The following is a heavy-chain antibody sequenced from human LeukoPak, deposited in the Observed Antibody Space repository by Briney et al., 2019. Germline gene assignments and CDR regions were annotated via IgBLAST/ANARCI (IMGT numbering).Heavy chain of an antibody. CDR1: GFTFSSYS. CDR2: ISSSSSYI. V-gene: IGHV3-21*01. Sequence: GGSLRLSCAASGFTFSSYSMNWVRQAPGKGLEWVSSISSSSSYIYYAYSVKGRFTISRDNAKNSLYLQMNSLRAEDTAVYYCARDHPIAVAGEINWFDPWGQGTLVTVSS. CDR3: ARDHPIAVAGEINWFDP. J-gene: IGHJ5*02. D-gene: IGHD6-19*01.